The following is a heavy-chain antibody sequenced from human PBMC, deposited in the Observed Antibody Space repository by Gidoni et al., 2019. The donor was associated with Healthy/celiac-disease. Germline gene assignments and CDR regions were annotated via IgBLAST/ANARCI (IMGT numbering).Heavy chain of an antibody. J-gene: IGHJ4*02. Sequence: GESGGGLVKPGGSLRLSCAASGFTFSNAWMNWVRQAPGKGLEWVGRIKSKTDGGTTDYAAPVKGRFTISRDDSKNTLYLKMNSLKTEDTAVYYCTTDEYYYDSSGYYWEFDYWGQGTLVTVSS. D-gene: IGHD3-22*01. CDR1: GFTFSNAW. CDR3: TTDEYYYDSSGYYWEFDY. V-gene: IGHV3-15*07. CDR2: IKSKTDGGTT.